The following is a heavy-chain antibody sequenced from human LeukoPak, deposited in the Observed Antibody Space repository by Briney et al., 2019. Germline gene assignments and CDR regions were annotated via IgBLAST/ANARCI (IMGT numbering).Heavy chain of an antibody. CDR3: VREDSYDSSGYFVY. CDR1: GFTFSSYA. CDR2: ISYDGSNQ. Sequence: GGSLRLSCAASGFTFSSYAMHWVRQAPGKGLEWVAVISYDGSNQYYADSVKGRFTISRDNSKNTLYLQMNSLRAEDTAVYYCVREDSYDSSGYFVYWGQGTLVTVTS. V-gene: IGHV3-30*14. J-gene: IGHJ4*02. D-gene: IGHD3-22*01.